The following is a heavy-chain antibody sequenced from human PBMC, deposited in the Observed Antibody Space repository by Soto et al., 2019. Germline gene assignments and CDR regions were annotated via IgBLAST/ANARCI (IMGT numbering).Heavy chain of an antibody. CDR1: GASLSSISYY. Sequence: PSETLSLTCTVSGASLSSISYYWSWIRQPPGKGLEWIGYIYYSGSTYYNPSLKSRVTISVDTSKNQFSLKLSSVTAADTAVYYCARAVWPLAVHSYGFIFDYWGQGTLVTVSS. CDR3: ARAVWPLAVHSYGFIFDY. V-gene: IGHV4-30-4*01. CDR2: IYYSGST. D-gene: IGHD5-18*01. J-gene: IGHJ4*02.